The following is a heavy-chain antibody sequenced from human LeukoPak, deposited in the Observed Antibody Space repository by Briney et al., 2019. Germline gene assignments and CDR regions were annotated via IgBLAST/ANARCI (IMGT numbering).Heavy chain of an antibody. D-gene: IGHD5-18*01. J-gene: IGHJ6*03. CDR1: GYTLTELS. CDR2: MNPNSGNT. CDR3: ARADPGYSYGSDYYYYYMDV. Sequence: ASVKVSCKVSGYTLTELSMHWVRQATGQGLEWMGWMNPNSGNTGYAQKFQGRVTITRNTSISTAYMELSSLRSEDTAVYYCARADPGYSYGSDYYYYYMDVWGKGTTVTVSS. V-gene: IGHV1-8*03.